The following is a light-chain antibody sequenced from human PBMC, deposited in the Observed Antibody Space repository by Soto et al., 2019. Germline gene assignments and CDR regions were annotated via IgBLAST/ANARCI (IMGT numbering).Light chain of an antibody. V-gene: IGLV2-14*01. CDR1: SSDVGGYTS. Sequence: QSALTQPPSLSGSPGQSITISCTGTSSDVGGYTSVSWYQQHPGKAPKLVIYEVSDRPSGVSSRFSGSKSGNTASLTISGLHAEDEADYYCCSYTSSTTPLFGGGTQLTVL. CDR3: CSYTSSTTPL. CDR2: EVS. J-gene: IGLJ2*01.